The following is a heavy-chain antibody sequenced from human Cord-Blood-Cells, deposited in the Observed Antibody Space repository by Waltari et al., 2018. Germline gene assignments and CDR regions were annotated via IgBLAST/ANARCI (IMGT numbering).Heavy chain of an antibody. CDR2: MNPNSGNT. V-gene: IGHV1-8*01. D-gene: IGHD2-2*01. CDR3: ARGVVVPAAMLDY. CDR1: GSTFTSYD. Sequence: QVQLVQSGAEVKKPGASVKVSCKASGSTFTSYDINWVRQATGQGLEWMGRMNPNSGNTGYAQKFQGRVTMTRNTCISTGYMELSSLRSEDTAVDYCARGVVVPAAMLDYWGQGTLVTVAS. J-gene: IGHJ4*02.